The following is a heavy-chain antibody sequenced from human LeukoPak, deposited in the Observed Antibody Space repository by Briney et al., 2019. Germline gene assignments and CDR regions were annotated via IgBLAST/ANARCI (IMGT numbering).Heavy chain of an antibody. Sequence: GGSLTLSCEASGFTFSGYSMNWVRQAPGKGLEWVSYISESSSHTYNADSVKGRFTISRDNAKNSLYLQMNSLRVEDTGIYYCARDRAEKARIGGMDVWGQGTTVIVSS. CDR3: ARDRAEKARIGGMDV. D-gene: IGHD5-24*01. CDR2: ISESSSHT. J-gene: IGHJ6*02. V-gene: IGHV3-21*06. CDR1: GFTFSGYS.